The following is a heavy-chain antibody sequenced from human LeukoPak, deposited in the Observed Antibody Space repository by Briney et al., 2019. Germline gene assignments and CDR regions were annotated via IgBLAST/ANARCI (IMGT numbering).Heavy chain of an antibody. CDR2: INPTSGAT. CDR1: GYTFTGYY. D-gene: IGHD2-15*01. Sequence: ASVKVSCKASGYTFTGYYMHWVRQAPGQGLEWMGWINPTSGATYYAQKFQGRVTMTRDRSINTAYMELSRLNSDDTAVYYCARGDPLGYCSDNCYSFDYWGQGTLVTVSS. V-gene: IGHV1-2*02. CDR3: ARGDPLGYCSDNCYSFDY. J-gene: IGHJ4*02.